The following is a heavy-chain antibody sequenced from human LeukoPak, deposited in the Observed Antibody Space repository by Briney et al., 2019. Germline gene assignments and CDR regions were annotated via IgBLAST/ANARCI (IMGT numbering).Heavy chain of an antibody. J-gene: IGHJ5*02. CDR3: AKDRAYISSWYGCSTP. Sequence: SVKVSCKASGYTFTGYYMHWVRQAPGQGLEWMGWINPNSGGTNYAQKFQGRVTMTRDTSISTAYMELSRLRSDDTAVYYCAKDRAYISSWYGCSTPWGQGTLVTVSS. CDR2: INPNSGGT. D-gene: IGHD6-13*01. CDR1: GYTFTGYY. V-gene: IGHV1-2*02.